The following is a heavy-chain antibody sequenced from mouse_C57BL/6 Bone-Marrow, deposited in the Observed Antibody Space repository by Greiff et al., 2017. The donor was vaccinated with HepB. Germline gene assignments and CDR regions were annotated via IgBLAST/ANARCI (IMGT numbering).Heavy chain of an antibody. V-gene: IGHV1-55*01. Sequence: QVQLQQPGAELVKPGASVKMSCKASGYTFTSYWITWVKQRPGQGLEWIGDIYPGSGSTNYNEKFKSKATLTVDTSSSTAYMQLSSLTSEDSAVYYCARSGTGSSWFAYWGQVTLVTVSA. J-gene: IGHJ3*01. CDR2: IYPGSGST. CDR3: ARSGTGSSWFAY. D-gene: IGHD4-1*01. CDR1: GYTFTSYW.